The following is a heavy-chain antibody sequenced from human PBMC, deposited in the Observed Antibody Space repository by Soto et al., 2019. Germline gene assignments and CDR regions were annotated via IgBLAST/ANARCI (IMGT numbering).Heavy chain of an antibody. CDR1: GYTLTELS. D-gene: IGHD3-3*01. Sequence: ASVKVSCKVSGYTLTELSMHWVRQAPGKGLEWMGGFDPEDGETIYAQKFQGRVTMTEDTSTDTAYMELSSLRSEDTAVYYCATSLNDFWSGYLPMGNDYWGQGTLVTVSS. J-gene: IGHJ4*02. V-gene: IGHV1-24*01. CDR2: FDPEDGET. CDR3: ATSLNDFWSGYLPMGNDY.